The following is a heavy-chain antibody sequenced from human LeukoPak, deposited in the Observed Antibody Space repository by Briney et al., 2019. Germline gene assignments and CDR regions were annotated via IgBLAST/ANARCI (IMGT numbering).Heavy chain of an antibody. Sequence: SETLSLTCTVSGGSISSYYWSWIRQPPGKGLEWIGYIYYSGSTNYNLSLKSRVTISVDTSKNQFSLKLSSVTAADTAVYYCARASGCDFWSGYYIEEVGYYYGMDVWGQGTTVTVSS. CDR1: GGSISSYY. J-gene: IGHJ6*02. V-gene: IGHV4-59*01. CDR2: IYYSGST. D-gene: IGHD3-3*01. CDR3: ARASGCDFWSGYYIEEVGYYYGMDV.